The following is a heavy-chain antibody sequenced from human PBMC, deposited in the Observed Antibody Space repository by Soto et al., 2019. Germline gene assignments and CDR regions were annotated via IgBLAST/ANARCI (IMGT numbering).Heavy chain of an antibody. CDR2: IIPIFGTA. CDR3: ERVLAPYYDILTGSVLAFDI. Sequence: SVKVSYKASGGTFSSYAISWVRQAPGQGLEWMGGIIPIFGTANYAQKFQGRVTITADKSTSTAYMELSSLRSEDTAVYYCERVLAPYYDILTGSVLAFDIWGKGTMVTVSS. V-gene: IGHV1-69*06. CDR1: GGTFSSYA. D-gene: IGHD3-9*01. J-gene: IGHJ3*02.